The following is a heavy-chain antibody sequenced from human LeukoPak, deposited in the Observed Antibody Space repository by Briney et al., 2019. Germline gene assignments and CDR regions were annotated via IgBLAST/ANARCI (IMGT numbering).Heavy chain of an antibody. Sequence: ASVKVSCKASGYTFTSYAMNWVRQAPGQGLEWMGLINTNTGNPTYAQGFTGRFVFSLDTSVSTAYLQISSLKAEDTAVYYCARDRPSRAYYYDSSSSSGAFDIWGQGTMVTVSS. CDR2: INTNTGNP. V-gene: IGHV7-4-1*02. D-gene: IGHD3-22*01. CDR1: GYTFTSYA. CDR3: ARDRPSRAYYYDSSSSSGAFDI. J-gene: IGHJ3*02.